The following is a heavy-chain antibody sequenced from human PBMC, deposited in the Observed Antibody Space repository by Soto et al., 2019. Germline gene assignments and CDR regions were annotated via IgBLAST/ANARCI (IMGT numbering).Heavy chain of an antibody. CDR1: GFTFSSYA. D-gene: IGHD6-19*01. J-gene: IGHJ4*02. V-gene: IGHV3-23*01. CDR2: ISGSGGST. CDR3: AKPSSGWYGGGDY. Sequence: EVQLLESGGGLVQPGGSLRLSCAASGFTFSSYAMSWVRQAPGKGLEWVSAISGSGGSTYYADSVKGRFTISRDNSKSTLYLQMNSLRAEDTAVYYCAKPSSGWYGGGDYWGQGTLVTVSS.